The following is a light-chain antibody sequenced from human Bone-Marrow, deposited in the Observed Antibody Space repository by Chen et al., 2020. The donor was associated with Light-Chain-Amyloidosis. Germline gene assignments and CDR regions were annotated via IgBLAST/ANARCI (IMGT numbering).Light chain of an antibody. V-gene: IGLV3-21*03. CDR1: NIGSTS. CDR3: QVWDRSSDRPV. CDR2: DDS. Sequence: SYVLTQPSSVSEAPGKTATLACGGNNIGSTSVHWYQQTPGQAPLLVVYDDSDRPSGIPERLSGSNSGNTATLTISRVEAGDEADYYCQVWDRSSDRPVFGGGTKLTVL. J-gene: IGLJ3*02.